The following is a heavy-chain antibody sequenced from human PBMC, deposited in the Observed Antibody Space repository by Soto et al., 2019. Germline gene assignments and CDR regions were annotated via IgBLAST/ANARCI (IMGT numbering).Heavy chain of an antibody. CDR3: ARGGESWAHGPFDY. Sequence: PSETLSLTCTVSGGSISSYYWSWIRQPPGKGLEWIGYIYYSGSTNYNPSLKSRVTISVDTSKNQFSLKLSSVTAADTAVYYCARGGESWAHGPFDYWGQGTPVTVSS. CDR2: IYYSGST. CDR1: GGSISSYY. J-gene: IGHJ4*02. V-gene: IGHV4-59*01. D-gene: IGHD3-10*01.